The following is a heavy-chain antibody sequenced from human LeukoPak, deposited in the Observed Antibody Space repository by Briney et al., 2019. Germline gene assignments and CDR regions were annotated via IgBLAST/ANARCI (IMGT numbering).Heavy chain of an antibody. CDR2: IYSGGST. J-gene: IGHJ4*02. D-gene: IGHD5-18*01. V-gene: IGHV3-53*01. CDR3: ARDPVVDTAN. Sequence: GGSLSLSCAPSGLPVSRNHMSGVPQAPGRGREGFSVIYSGGSTYYADSVKGRFTISRDNSKNTLYLQMTSLRAGDTAVYYCARDPVVDTANWGQGTLVTVSS. CDR1: GLPVSRNH.